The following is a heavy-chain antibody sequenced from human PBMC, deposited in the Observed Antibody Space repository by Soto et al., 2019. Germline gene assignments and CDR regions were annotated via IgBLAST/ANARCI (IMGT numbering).Heavy chain of an antibody. V-gene: IGHV3-15*07. CDR1: GFTFDKVW. J-gene: IGHJ4*02. CDR2: IKSKTAGGTT. D-gene: IGHD1-26*01. CDR3: TTGRDDLLY. Sequence: EVQLVESGGGLVKPGGSLRLSCAVSGFTFDKVWMNWVRQAAGKGLEWVGRIKSKTAGGTTDYAAPVKGRFTISRDDTKNMLYLQMNIRNTEDTGMYFCTTGRDDLLYWGQGTLVTVSS.